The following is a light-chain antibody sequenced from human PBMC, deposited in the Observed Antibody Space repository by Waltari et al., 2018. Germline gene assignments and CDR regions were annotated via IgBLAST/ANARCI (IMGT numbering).Light chain of an antibody. V-gene: IGLV2-14*03. Sequence: QSALTQPASVSGSPGQSISISCTGTSIDIGHYDYVSWYQQQPGKTPKMLIYAVSPRPSGVSNRFAGSKAGNTASLIISGLQSEDEGDYYCSSYSGTNTRVIFGGGTKLTVL. CDR1: SIDIGHYDY. CDR2: AVS. CDR3: SSYSGTNTRVI. J-gene: IGLJ2*01.